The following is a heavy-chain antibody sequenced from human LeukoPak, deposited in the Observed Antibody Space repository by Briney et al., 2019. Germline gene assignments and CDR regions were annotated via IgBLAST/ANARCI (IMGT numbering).Heavy chain of an antibody. CDR2: ISSSSSTI. V-gene: IGHV3-48*01. CDR1: GFTFSSYS. J-gene: IGHJ3*02. CDR3: ARDPHLWVYYYDSSGYFDI. Sequence: PGGSLRLSCAASGFTFSSYSMNWVRQAPGKGLEWVSYISSSSSTIYYADSVKGRFTISRDNAKNSLYLQMNSLRAEDTAVYYCARDPHLWVYYYDSSGYFDIWGQGTMVTVSS. D-gene: IGHD3-22*01.